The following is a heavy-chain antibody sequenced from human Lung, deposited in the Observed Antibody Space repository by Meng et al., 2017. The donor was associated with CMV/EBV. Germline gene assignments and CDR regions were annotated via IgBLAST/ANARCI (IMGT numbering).Heavy chain of an antibody. CDR2: ISYDGSNK. V-gene: IGHV3-30-3*01. D-gene: IGHD6-13*01. CDR1: GFTFSSYA. J-gene: IGHJ4*03. Sequence: GESXKISCAASGFTFSSYAMHWVRQAPGKGLEWVAVISYDGSNKYYADSVKGRFTISRDNSKNTLYLQMNSLRAEDTAVYYCARTLAGYSSSWDRDWGQRTLVTVSS. CDR3: ARTLAGYSSSWDRD.